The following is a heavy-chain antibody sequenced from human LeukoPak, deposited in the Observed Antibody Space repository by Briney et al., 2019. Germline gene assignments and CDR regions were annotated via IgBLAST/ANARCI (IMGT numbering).Heavy chain of an antibody. J-gene: IGHJ4*02. CDR1: GGTFSSYA. CDR3: ASVGGSGYDYGDY. V-gene: IGHV1-69*05. CDR2: IIPILGTA. D-gene: IGHD5-12*01. Sequence: SVKVSCKASGGTFSSYAISWVRQAPGQGLEWMGGIIPILGTANYAQKFQGRVTITTDESTSTAYMELSSLRSEDTAVYYCASVGGSGYDYGDYWGQGTLVTVSS.